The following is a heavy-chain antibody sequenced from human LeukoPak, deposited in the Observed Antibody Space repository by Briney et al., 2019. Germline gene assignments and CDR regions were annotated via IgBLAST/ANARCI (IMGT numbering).Heavy chain of an antibody. V-gene: IGHV1-69*13. J-gene: IGHJ5*02. CDR2: IILIFGTA. CDR3: AREPHYPGNWFDP. D-gene: IGHD3-10*01. CDR1: GGTFSSYA. Sequence: ASVKVSCKASGGTFSSYAISWVRQAPGQGLEWMGGIILIFGTANYAQKFQGRVTITADESTSTAYMELSSLRSEDTAVYYCAREPHYPGNWFDPWGQGTLVTVSS.